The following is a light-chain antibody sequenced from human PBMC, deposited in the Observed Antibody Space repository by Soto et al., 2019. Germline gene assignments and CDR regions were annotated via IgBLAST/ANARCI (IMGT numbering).Light chain of an antibody. CDR2: DAC. J-gene: IGKJ5*01. CDR1: QSVSSY. Sequence: EIVLTQSPATLSLSPGERATLSCRASQSVSSYLAWYQQKPGQAPRLLIYDACNRATGIPARFSGSGSGTDFTLTISSLEPEDSAVYYCQQRHMWPITFGQGTRLEIK. V-gene: IGKV3-11*01. CDR3: QQRHMWPIT.